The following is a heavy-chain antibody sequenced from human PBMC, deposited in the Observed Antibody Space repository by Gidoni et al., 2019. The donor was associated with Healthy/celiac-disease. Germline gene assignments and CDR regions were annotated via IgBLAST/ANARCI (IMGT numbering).Heavy chain of an antibody. CDR2: INAGNGNT. J-gene: IGHJ4*02. CDR3: ARVRGYSSSWYFGY. D-gene: IGHD6-13*01. V-gene: IGHV1-3*01. Sequence: QVQLVQSGAAVKKPGASVKVSCKASGYTFTSYAMHWVRQAPGQRIEWMGWINAGNGNTKYSQKFQGRVTITRDTSASTAYMELSSLRSEDTAEYYCARVRGYSSSWYFGYWGQGTLVTVSS. CDR1: GYTFTSYA.